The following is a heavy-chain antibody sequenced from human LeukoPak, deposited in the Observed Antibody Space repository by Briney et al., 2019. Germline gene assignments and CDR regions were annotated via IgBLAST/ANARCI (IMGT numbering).Heavy chain of an antibody. J-gene: IGHJ6*04. V-gene: IGHV3-23*01. CDR3: AELGITMIGGV. D-gene: IGHD3-10*02. Sequence: GGSLRLSCAASGFTFRNYGMSWVRRAPGKGLEWVSALSSGGGNTYYADSVKGRFTISRDNAKNSLYLQMNSLRAEDTAVYYCAELGITMIGGVWGKGTTVTISS. CDR2: LSSGGGNT. CDR1: GFTFRNYG.